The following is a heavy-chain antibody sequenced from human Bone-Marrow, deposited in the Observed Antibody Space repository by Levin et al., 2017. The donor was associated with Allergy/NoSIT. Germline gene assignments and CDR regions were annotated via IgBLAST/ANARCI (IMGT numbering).Heavy chain of an antibody. CDR2: IGSGGVT. V-gene: IGHV3-23*01. CDR3: AKAREAGARSFDY. CDR1: GFTFSSYA. D-gene: IGHD6-13*01. J-gene: IGHJ4*02. Sequence: GESLKISCAASGFTFSSYAMSWVRQAPGKGLEWVSTIGSGGVTYYADSVKGRLTISRDVSKNTVFLQMDSLRAEDTAVYYCAKAREAGARSFDYWGQGTQVTVSS.